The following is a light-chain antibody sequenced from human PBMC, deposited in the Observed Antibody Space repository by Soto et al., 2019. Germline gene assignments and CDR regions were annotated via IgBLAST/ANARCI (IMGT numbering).Light chain of an antibody. J-gene: IGKJ4*01. Sequence: EIVLTQSPATLSLSPGERATLSCRASQSVSDYLGWYQQKPGQATRLLIYGVSNRATGIPARFSGTGSGTDFILTISSLEPEDGAVSYCQQRRSLPLTFGGGTKVEIK. V-gene: IGKV3-11*01. CDR2: GVS. CDR1: QSVSDY. CDR3: QQRRSLPLT.